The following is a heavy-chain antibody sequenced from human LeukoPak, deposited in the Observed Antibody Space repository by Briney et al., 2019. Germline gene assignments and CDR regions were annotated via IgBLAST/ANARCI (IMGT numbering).Heavy chain of an antibody. CDR2: IYYSGST. J-gene: IGHJ3*02. Sequence: SETLSLTCTVSGGSIRSYYWSWIRQPPGKGLEWIGYIYYSGSTNYNPSLKSRVTISVDTSKNQFSLKLSSVTAADTAVYYCARCKGYDILTGYQPYAFDIWGQGTMVTVSS. CDR1: GGSIRSYY. V-gene: IGHV4-59*01. D-gene: IGHD3-9*01. CDR3: ARCKGYDILTGYQPYAFDI.